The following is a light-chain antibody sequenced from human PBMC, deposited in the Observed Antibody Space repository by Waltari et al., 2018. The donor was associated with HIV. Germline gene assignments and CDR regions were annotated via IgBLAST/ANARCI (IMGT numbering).Light chain of an antibody. CDR3: QSYDSSLRV. V-gene: IGLV1-40*01. Sequence: QSVLTQPPSVSGAPGQRVTISCTGSSSHIGAGYDVHWYQQLPGTAPKLLIYENINRPSGVPDRVSGSKSGTSASLAITGIQAEDEADYYCQSYDSSLRVFGGGTKLTVL. CDR2: ENI. J-gene: IGLJ3*02. CDR1: SSHIGAGYD.